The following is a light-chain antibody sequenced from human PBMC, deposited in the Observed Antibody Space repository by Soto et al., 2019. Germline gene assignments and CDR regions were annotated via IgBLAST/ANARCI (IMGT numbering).Light chain of an antibody. CDR2: AAS. J-gene: IGKJ4*01. V-gene: IGKV3-15*01. CDR1: ESVSTN. CDR3: QQYDIATG. Sequence: EVVMTQSPASLSVSPGERATLSCRASESVSTNLAWYQQKPGQPPRLLIYAASTRATGIPARFSGSGSGTEFTLTISSLQSEDFAVYYCQQYDIATGFGVGTKVEIK.